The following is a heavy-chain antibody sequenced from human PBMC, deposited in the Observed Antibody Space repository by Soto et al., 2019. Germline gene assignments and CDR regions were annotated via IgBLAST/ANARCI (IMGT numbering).Heavy chain of an antibody. D-gene: IGHD6-6*01. CDR3: ARDPAQYSRSSSNWFDS. V-gene: IGHV3-7*01. J-gene: IGHJ5*01. CDR2: IKQDGSEK. CDR1: GFTFSSYW. Sequence: EVQLVESGGGLVHPGGALRLSCAASGFTFSSYWMSWVRQAPGKGLEWVANIKQDGSEKYYVDSVKGRFTISRDNAKNSLYLQMNGLKDEDTAVYYCARDPAQYSRSSSNWFDSWGQGTLVTVSS.